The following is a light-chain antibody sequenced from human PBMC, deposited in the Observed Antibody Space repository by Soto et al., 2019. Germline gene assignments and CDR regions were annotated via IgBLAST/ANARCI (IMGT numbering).Light chain of an antibody. V-gene: IGKV1-33*01. J-gene: IGKJ4*01. CDR1: QDISNY. CDR3: QQYDNLPLT. Sequence: DIQMTQSPSSLSASVGDRVTITCQASQDISNYLNWFQQKPGKAPNLLIYDGSKLETGVPSRFSGSVSGTHFTFTISSLQPEDIATYYCQQYDNLPLTFGGGTKVEIK. CDR2: DGS.